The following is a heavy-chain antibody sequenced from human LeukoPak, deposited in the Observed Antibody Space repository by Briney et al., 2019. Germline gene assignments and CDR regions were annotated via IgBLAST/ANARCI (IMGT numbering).Heavy chain of an antibody. CDR1: GYRLNSYW. CDR3: ARDRGPTTAFDF. J-gene: IGHJ3*01. Sequence: GESLKISCKGSGYRLNSYWIGWVRQLPGKGVEWMGIIYPGDSETRYSPTFQGHLPMSAVKSTSTAYLQWSSLRASDSAMYYCARDRGPTTAFDFWGQGTMVTVSS. CDR2: IYPGDSET. V-gene: IGHV5-51*01. D-gene: IGHD1-1*01.